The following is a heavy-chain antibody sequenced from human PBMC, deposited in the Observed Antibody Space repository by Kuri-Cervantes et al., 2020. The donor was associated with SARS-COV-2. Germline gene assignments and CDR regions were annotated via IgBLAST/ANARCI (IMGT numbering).Heavy chain of an antibody. J-gene: IGHJ3*02. CDR1: GGSISSSSYY. V-gene: IGHV4-39*01. CDR2: IYYSGST. D-gene: IGHD2-2*01. Sequence: GSLRLSCTVSGGSISSSSYYWGWIRQPPGKGLEWIGSIYYSGSTYYNPSLKSRVTISVDTSKNQFSLKLSSVTAADTAVYYCARRLEYANAFDIWGQGTTVTDSS. CDR3: ARRLEYANAFDI.